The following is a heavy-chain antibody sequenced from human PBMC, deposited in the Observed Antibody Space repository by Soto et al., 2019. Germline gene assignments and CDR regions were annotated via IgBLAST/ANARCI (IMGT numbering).Heavy chain of an antibody. V-gene: IGHV3-33*01. J-gene: IGHJ6*02. CDR3: ATDYGDYEDYYYYGMDV. CDR1: GFTFSSYG. CDR2: IWYDGSNK. D-gene: IGHD4-17*01. Sequence: GGSLRLSCGASGFTFSSYGMHWVRQAPGKGLEWVAVIWYDGSNKYYADSVKGRFTISRDNSKNTLYLQMNSLRAEDTAVYYCATDYGDYEDYYYYGMDVWGQGTTVTVSS.